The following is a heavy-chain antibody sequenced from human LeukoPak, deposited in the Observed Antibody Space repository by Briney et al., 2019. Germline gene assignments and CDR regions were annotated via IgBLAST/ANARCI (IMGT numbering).Heavy chain of an antibody. CDR2: IYYSGST. Sequence: SETLSLTCTVSGRSISGYYWSWIRQPPGKGLEWIGYIYYSGSTNYNPSLKSRVTISVDTSKNQFSLKLSSVTAADTAVYYCARLSSSWYYFDYWGQGTLVTVSS. V-gene: IGHV4-59*08. D-gene: IGHD6-13*01. CDR3: ARLSSSWYYFDY. J-gene: IGHJ4*02. CDR1: GRSISGYY.